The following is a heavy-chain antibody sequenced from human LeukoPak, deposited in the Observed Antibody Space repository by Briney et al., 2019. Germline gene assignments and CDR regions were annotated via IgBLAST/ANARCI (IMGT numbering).Heavy chain of an antibody. CDR2: IYYSGST. CDR1: GGSISSSSYY. Sequence: SETLSLTCTVSGGSISSSSYYWGWIRQPPGKGLEWIGSIYYSGSTYYNPSLKSRVTISVDTSKNQFSLKLSSVTAADTAVYYCASSTIVGATNWFDYWGQGTLVTVSS. V-gene: IGHV4-39*01. CDR3: ASSTIVGATNWFDY. D-gene: IGHD1-26*01. J-gene: IGHJ4*02.